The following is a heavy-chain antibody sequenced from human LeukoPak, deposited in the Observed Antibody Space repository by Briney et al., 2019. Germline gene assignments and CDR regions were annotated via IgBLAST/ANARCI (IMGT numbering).Heavy chain of an antibody. D-gene: IGHD3-10*01. CDR3: AKDAHYYGSGSYGY. V-gene: IGHV3-23*01. Sequence: GGSLRLSCAASGFTFSSYAMSWVRQAPGKGLEWASAISGSGGSTYYADSVKGRFTISRDNSKNTLYLQMNSLRAEDTAVYYCAKDAHYYGSGSYGYWGQGTLVTVSS. CDR1: GFTFSSYA. CDR2: ISGSGGST. J-gene: IGHJ4*02.